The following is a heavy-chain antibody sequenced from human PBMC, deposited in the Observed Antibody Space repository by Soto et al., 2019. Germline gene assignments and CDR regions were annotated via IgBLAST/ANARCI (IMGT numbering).Heavy chain of an antibody. J-gene: IGHJ4*02. CDR1: GYSFTTSG. CDR3: ARRLYGDYDY. D-gene: IGHD4-17*01. CDR2: SSTYNGNT. Sequence: VSVKLSCKASGYSFTTSGVTWVRQAPGQRLEWMGWSSTYNGNTNYAQKLQDRVSLTTDTSTITAYMELRNLRSVDTAIYYCARRLYGDYDYWGQGTLDSV. V-gene: IGHV1-18*01.